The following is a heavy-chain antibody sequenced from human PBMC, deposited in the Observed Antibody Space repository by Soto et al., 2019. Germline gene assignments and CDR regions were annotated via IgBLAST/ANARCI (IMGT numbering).Heavy chain of an antibody. CDR1: GGPVRDAYSY. D-gene: IGHD5-18*01. CDR2: LYYTGCT. V-gene: IGHV4-39*02. CDR3: ARSAIATHWFFDL. Sequence: SETLSLTCTVSGGPVRDAYSYWTWIRQPPGKGLEWMAYLYYTGCTYHNPSLRSHVTISVDTSKNHFSLKLTSVTAADTALYYCARSAIATHWFFDLWGRGTMVTVSS. J-gene: IGHJ2*01.